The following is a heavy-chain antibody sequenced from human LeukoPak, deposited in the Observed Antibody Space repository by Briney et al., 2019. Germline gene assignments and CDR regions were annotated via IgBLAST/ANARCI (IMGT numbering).Heavy chain of an antibody. Sequence: PSETLSLTCAVSGDSISGNNWWSWVRQPPGKGLEWIGEIYHSGSTYYNPSLKSRVTISVDRSKNQFSLKLSSVTAADTAVYYCAREGTVTSPYFDYWGQGTLVTVSS. D-gene: IGHD4-17*01. CDR3: AREGTVTSPYFDY. CDR1: GDSISGNNW. V-gene: IGHV4-4*02. CDR2: IYHSGST. J-gene: IGHJ4*02.